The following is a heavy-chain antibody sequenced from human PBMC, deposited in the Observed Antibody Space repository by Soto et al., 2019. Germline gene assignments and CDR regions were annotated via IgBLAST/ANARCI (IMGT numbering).Heavy chain of an antibody. D-gene: IGHD6-13*01. J-gene: IGHJ4*02. Sequence: GGSLRLSCAASGFTFSSNAMHWVRQAPGKGLEWVAVIWYDGSNKYYADSVKGRFTISRDNSKNTLYLQMNSLRVEDTAVYYCLAAAGTNYWGQGTLVTVSS. CDR1: GFTFSSNA. CDR2: IWYDGSNK. CDR3: LAAAGTNY. V-gene: IGHV3-33*01.